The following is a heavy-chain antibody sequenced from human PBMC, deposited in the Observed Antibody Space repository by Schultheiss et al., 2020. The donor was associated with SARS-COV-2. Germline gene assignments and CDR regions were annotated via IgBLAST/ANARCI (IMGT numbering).Heavy chain of an antibody. CDR2: ISYDGSNK. J-gene: IGHJ4*02. V-gene: IGHV3-30*03. D-gene: IGHD1-1*01. Sequence: GGSLRLSCAASGFTFSSYGMHWVRQAPGKGLEWVAVISYDGSNKYYADSVKGRFTISRDNSKNTLYLQMNSLRAEDTAVYYCARERGPDWNDVSIDYWGQGTLVTVSS. CDR3: ARERGPDWNDVSIDY. CDR1: GFTFSSYG.